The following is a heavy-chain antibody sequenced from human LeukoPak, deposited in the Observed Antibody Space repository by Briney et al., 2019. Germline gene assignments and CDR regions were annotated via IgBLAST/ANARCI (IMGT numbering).Heavy chain of an antibody. Sequence: GGSLRLSCAASGFIFTNYFMSWVRQAPGKGLEWVASIKHDGSEEYYVDSVRGRFTISRDNARNSLSLQMNSLTAEDTAVYYCARTYYDFSYAMDVWGQGTTVTVSS. CDR3: ARTYYDFSYAMDV. J-gene: IGHJ6*02. CDR1: GFIFTNYF. D-gene: IGHD3-3*01. V-gene: IGHV3-7*03. CDR2: IKHDGSEE.